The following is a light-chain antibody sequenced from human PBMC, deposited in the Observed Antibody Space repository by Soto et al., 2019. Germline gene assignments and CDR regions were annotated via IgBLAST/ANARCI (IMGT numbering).Light chain of an antibody. J-gene: IGKJ1*01. CDR3: MQALQTPPT. Sequence: DIVMTQTPLSLPVSPGEPASISCGSSQSLLDSKGYNYLDWYLQKPGQSPQLLIYLGSNRASGVPDRISGSGSGTDYTLEISRVEAEDVGVYYCMQALQTPPTFGQGTKVDIK. CDR2: LGS. CDR1: QSLLDSKGYNY. V-gene: IGKV2-28*01.